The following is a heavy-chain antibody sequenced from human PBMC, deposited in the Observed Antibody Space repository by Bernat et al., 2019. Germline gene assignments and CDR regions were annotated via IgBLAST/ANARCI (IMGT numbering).Heavy chain of an antibody. CDR1: GFTFSTNG. Sequence: QVQLVESGGGVVQPGGSLRLSCAASGFTFSTNGMHWVRQAPGKGLEWVAFIRYDGRNKYYADSVKGRFTISRDNSKNTLYLQINSLRSEDTAVYYCAKDRGGGSYFDSWGQGTLVTVSS. CDR2: IRYDGRNK. CDR3: AKDRGGGSYFDS. J-gene: IGHJ4*02. V-gene: IGHV3-30*02. D-gene: IGHD1-26*01.